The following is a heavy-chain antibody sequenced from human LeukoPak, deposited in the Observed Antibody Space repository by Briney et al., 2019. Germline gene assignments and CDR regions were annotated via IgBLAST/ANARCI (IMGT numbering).Heavy chain of an antibody. CDR1: GFTFSSYG. CDR2: IRYDGSNK. J-gene: IGHJ4*02. Sequence: TGGSLRLSCAASGFTFSSYGMHWVRQAPGKGLEWVAFIRYDGSNKYYADSVKGRFTISRDNSKNTLYLQMNSLRAEDTAVYYCAKTTTVVTPGDYWGQGTLVTVSS. CDR3: AKTTTVVTPGDY. D-gene: IGHD4-23*01. V-gene: IGHV3-30*02.